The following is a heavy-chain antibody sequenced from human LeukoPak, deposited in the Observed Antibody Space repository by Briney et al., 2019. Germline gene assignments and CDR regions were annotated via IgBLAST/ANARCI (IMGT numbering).Heavy chain of an antibody. Sequence: PGGSLRLSCTASGFTFSTYEFHWVRQAPGKGLEWVGNIKQDGSEKRYADSVRGRFSISRDNAQTSLYLQMNSLRAEDTAVYYCARASDPWLQLTWGQGTLVTVSS. CDR3: ARASDPWLQLT. J-gene: IGHJ5*02. V-gene: IGHV3-7*02. CDR2: IKQDGSEK. D-gene: IGHD5-24*01. CDR1: GFTFSTYE.